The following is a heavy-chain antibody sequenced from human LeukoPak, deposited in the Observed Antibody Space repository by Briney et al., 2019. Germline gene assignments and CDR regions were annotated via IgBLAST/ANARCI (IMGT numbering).Heavy chain of an antibody. CDR2: IYYSGST. CDR1: GGSISSGGYY. D-gene: IGHD3-3*01. Sequence: SETLSLTCTVSGGSISSGGYYWSWIRQHPGKGLEWIGYIYYSGSTYYNPSLKSRVTISVDTSKNQFSLKLSSVTAADTAVYYCARVLMSGWCDYWAREPWSPSPQ. CDR3: ARVLMSGWCDY. J-gene: IGHJ4*02. V-gene: IGHV4-31*03.